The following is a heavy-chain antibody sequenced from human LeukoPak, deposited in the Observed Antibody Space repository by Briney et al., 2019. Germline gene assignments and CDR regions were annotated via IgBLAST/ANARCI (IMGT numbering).Heavy chain of an antibody. CDR2: IRHDGSYQ. D-gene: IGHD3-22*01. J-gene: IGHJ4*02. CDR1: SFPFSSYG. V-gene: IGHV3-30*02. CDR3: AKNRDSSDYPRDFDY. Sequence: GGSLRLSCAASSFPFSSYGMHWVRQTPGKGLEWVAFIRHDGSYQQYADSVKGRFTVSRDNSKDTVYLQMNSLRTEDTAVYYCAKNRDSSDYPRDFDYWGQGSLVTVSS.